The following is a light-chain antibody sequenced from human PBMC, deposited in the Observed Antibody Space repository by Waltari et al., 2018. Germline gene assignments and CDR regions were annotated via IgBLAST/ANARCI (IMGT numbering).Light chain of an antibody. CDR1: SLDVGGNNF. J-gene: IGLJ2*01. CDR2: DVS. CDR3: ASYISSSTLEL. V-gene: IGLV2-14*03. Sequence: QSALTQPASVSGSPGQSITISCTGTSLDVGGNNFVSWYQQHPAKAPKLMIYDVSNRPAGVSNLFSCSKSGNTASLTISGLQAEDEADYYCASYISSSTLELFGGGTSLTVL.